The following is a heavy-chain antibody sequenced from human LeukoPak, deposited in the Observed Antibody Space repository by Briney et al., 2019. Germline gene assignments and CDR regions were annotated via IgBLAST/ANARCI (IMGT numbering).Heavy chain of an antibody. V-gene: IGHV3-48*01. J-gene: IGHJ4*02. D-gene: IGHD4-11*01. CDR3: ARDRDYSFDY. Sequence: GGSLRLSCAVSGFTFSSYTMNWIRQVPGKGLEWVSYIGGNGSPIYCADSVKGRFTISRDNAKNSLYLQMNSLRAEDTAVYYCARDRDYSFDYWGQGTLVTVSS. CDR1: GFTFSSYT. CDR2: IGGNGSPI.